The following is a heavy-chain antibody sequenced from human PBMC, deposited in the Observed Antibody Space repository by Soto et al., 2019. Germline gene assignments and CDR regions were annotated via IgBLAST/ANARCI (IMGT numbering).Heavy chain of an antibody. CDR1: GGSVSSGSYY. V-gene: IGHV4-61*03. D-gene: IGHD3-10*01. J-gene: IGHJ6*02. Sequence: QVQLQESGPGLVKPSETLSLTCTVSGGSVSSGSYYWSWIRQPPGKGLEWIGYIYYSGSTNYNPPLKSRVPISLGTSKHHFSLTLSSVTAADTAVYYCARITMVRGVSYYYYGMDVWGQGTTVTVSS. CDR2: IYYSGST. CDR3: ARITMVRGVSYYYYGMDV.